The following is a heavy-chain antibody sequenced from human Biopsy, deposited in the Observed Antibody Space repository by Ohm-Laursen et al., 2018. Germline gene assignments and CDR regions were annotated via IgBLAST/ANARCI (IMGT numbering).Heavy chain of an antibody. CDR1: GGSLRDPITIYY. CDR3: ARDLHAQGRRWGSSTGTFDM. Sequence: SDTLSLTCSVSGGSLRDPITIYYWNWIRLSPDKGLEWIGSVYYTGTTNYNPSLKSRLTLSLDVDTSRDQLSLKLTSVTAADSAVYFCARDLHAQGRRWGSSTGTFDMWGQGTVVTVSS. CDR2: VYYTGTT. D-gene: IGHD3-16*01. J-gene: IGHJ3*02. V-gene: IGHV4-59*01.